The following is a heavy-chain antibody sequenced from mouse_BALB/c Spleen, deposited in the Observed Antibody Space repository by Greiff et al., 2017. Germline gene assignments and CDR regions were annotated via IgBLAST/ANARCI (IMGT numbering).Heavy chain of an antibody. CDR3: ARNDYDRAWFAY. J-gene: IGHJ3*01. CDR2: IYPGDGDT. Sequence: QVQLQQSGAELVRPGSSVKISCKASGYAFSSYWMNWVKQRPGQGLEWIGQIYPGDGDTNYNGKFKGKATLTADKSSSTAYMQLSSLTSEDSAVYFCARNDYDRAWFAYWGQGTLVTVSA. D-gene: IGHD2-4*01. CDR1: GYAFSSYW. V-gene: IGHV1-80*01.